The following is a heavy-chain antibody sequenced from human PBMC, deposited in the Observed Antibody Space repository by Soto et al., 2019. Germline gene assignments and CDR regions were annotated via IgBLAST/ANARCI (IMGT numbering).Heavy chain of an antibody. Sequence: GGSLRLSCTASGFTFSTHWMHWVRQAPGKGLVWVSRIYFDGITTNYADSVKGRLTVSRDNAKNTVYLHVSTLRDEDTAVYYCARGGAMGVDYWGQGTLVTVSS. CDR1: GFTFSTHW. V-gene: IGHV3-74*01. CDR3: ARGGAMGVDY. J-gene: IGHJ4*02. CDR2: IYFDGITT. D-gene: IGHD1-26*01.